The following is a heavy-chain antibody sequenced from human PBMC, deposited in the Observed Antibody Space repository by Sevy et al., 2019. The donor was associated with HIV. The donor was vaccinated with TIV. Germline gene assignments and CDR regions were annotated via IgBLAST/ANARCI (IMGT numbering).Heavy chain of an antibody. V-gene: IGHV3-11*06. CDR1: GFTFSDCY. J-gene: IGHJ4*02. D-gene: IGHD1-26*01. CDR2: ISSSSSYT. CDR3: ARDLVGATYNYYFDY. Sequence: GGSLRLSCAASGFTFSDCYMSWIRQAPGKGLEWVSYISSSSSYTNYADSVKGRFTISRDNAKNSLYLQMNSLRAEDTAVYYCARDLVGATYNYYFDYWGQGTLVTVSS.